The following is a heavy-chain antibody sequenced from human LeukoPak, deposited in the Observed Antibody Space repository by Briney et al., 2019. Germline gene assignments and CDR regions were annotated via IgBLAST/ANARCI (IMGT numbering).Heavy chain of an antibody. J-gene: IGHJ5*02. CDR2: IIPIFGTA. CDR3: ARGWDIVVVPAAIRSGWGSNWFDP. CDR1: GGTFSSYA. D-gene: IGHD2-2*02. Sequence: GASVKVSCKASGGTFSSYAISWVRQAPGQGLEWMGGIIPIFGTANYAQKFQSRVAITADESTSTAYMELSSLRSEDTAVYYCARGWDIVVVPAAIRSGWGSNWFDPWGQGTLVTVSS. V-gene: IGHV1-69*13.